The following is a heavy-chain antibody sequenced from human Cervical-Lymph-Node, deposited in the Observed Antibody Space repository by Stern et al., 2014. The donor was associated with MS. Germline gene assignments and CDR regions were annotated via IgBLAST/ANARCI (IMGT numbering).Heavy chain of an antibody. CDR3: ARASLLDNFWSGYYPDGMDV. CDR2: INAGNGNT. D-gene: IGHD3-3*01. Sequence: QMQLVQSGAEVKKPGASVKVSCKASGHTFTNYAIHWVRQAPGQRLEWMGWINAGNGNTKYSQNFQGRVTVTRDTSASTAYMELSSLRSEDTAVYYCARASLLDNFWSGYYPDGMDVWGPGTSVTVSS. V-gene: IGHV1-3*01. J-gene: IGHJ6*02. CDR1: GHTFTNYA.